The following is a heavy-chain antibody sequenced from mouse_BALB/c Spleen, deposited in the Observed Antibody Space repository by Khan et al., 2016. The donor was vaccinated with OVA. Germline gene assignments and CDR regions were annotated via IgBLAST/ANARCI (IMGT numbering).Heavy chain of an antibody. CDR2: INPSSAYT. CDR3: ARDGAYYRNDGWFAY. Sequence: QVRLQQSGAELARPGASVKMSCKASGYTFTSYTIHWIKQRPGQGLEWIGFINPSSAYTNYNQKFKDKATLTADKSSTTAYMQLSSLTSDYSAVYYCARDGAYYRNDGWFAYWGQGTLVTVSA. CDR1: GYTFTSYT. J-gene: IGHJ3*01. D-gene: IGHD2-14*01. V-gene: IGHV1-4*01.